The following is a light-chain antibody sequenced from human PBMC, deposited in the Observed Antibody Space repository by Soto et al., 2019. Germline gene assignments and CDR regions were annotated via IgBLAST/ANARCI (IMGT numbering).Light chain of an antibody. CDR2: AAP. V-gene: IGKV3-20*01. Sequence: EIVLTQSPGTLSLSPGERATLSCRASQSLTSNYLAWYQQKPGQPPRLLIYAAPIRDNGTPDRFTGSGSGTNFTPAISRLEPEDFAVYYCQQYESSPPSYTFGQGTKLEIK. CDR1: QSLTSNY. CDR3: QQYESSPPSYT. J-gene: IGKJ2*01.